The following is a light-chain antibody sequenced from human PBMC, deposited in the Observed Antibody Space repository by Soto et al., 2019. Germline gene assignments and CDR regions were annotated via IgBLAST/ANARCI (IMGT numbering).Light chain of an antibody. Sequence: EIVLTQSPATLSLSPGERATLSCRASQTVSSYLAWYQQKAGQAPRPLIYDASNRAPGIPARFSGSGSGTDFTLTISSLEPEDFAVYYCLQRSSWPLTFGGGTKVDIK. CDR3: LQRSSWPLT. CDR1: QTVSSY. J-gene: IGKJ4*01. CDR2: DAS. V-gene: IGKV3-11*01.